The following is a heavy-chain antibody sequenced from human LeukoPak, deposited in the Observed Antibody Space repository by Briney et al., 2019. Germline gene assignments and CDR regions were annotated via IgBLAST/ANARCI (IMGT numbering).Heavy chain of an antibody. J-gene: IGHJ4*02. CDR3: ARASGSYYSSYFNY. V-gene: IGHV4-61*01. D-gene: IGHD3-10*01. Sequence: SETLSLTCTVSGGSVSSGSYYWSWIRQPPGKGLEWIGYIYYSGNTNYNPSLKSRVTISVDTSKNQFSLTLSSVTAADTAVYYCARASGSYYSSYFNYWGQGTLVTVSS. CDR1: GGSVSSGSYY. CDR2: IYYSGNT.